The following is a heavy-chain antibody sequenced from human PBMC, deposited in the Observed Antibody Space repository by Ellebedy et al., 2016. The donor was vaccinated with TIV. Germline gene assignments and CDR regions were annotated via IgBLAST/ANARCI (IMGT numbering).Heavy chain of an antibody. J-gene: IGHJ4*02. Sequence: GGSLRLSXAASGFTFDDYAMHWVRQAPGKGLEWVSGISWNSGSIGYADSVKGRFTISRDNAKNSLYLQMNSLRAEDTALYYCAKDIYSYDKGDFDYWGQGTLVTVSS. CDR2: ISWNSGSI. CDR1: GFTFDDYA. V-gene: IGHV3-9*01. D-gene: IGHD5-18*01. CDR3: AKDIYSYDKGDFDY.